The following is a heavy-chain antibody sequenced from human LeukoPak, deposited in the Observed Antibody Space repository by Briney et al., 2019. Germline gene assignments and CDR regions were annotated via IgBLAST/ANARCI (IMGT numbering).Heavy chain of an antibody. D-gene: IGHD2-15*01. CDR3: ARGDCSGGSCRLPDFFDY. CDR2: ISSSTSSV. CDR1: GFTFSSYG. J-gene: IGHJ4*02. V-gene: IGHV3-21*01. Sequence: GGSLRLSCAASGFTFSSYGMIWVRQAPGKGLEWVSTISSSTSSVFYADSVRGRFTISRDNAKNSLYLQMNSLRAEDTAVCYCARGDCSGGSCRLPDFFDYWGQGTLVTVSS.